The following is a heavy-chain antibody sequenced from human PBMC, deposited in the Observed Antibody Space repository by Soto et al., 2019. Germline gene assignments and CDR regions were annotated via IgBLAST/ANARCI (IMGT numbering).Heavy chain of an antibody. Sequence: ASVKVSFKASGYTFTSYAMHWVRQAPGQRLEWMGWINAGNGNTKYSQKFQGRVTITRDTSASTAYMELSSLRSEDMAVYYCARRVAATPDKNWFDPWGQGTLVTVSS. D-gene: IGHD2-15*01. J-gene: IGHJ5*02. CDR3: ARRVAATPDKNWFDP. V-gene: IGHV1-3*01. CDR2: INAGNGNT. CDR1: GYTFTSYA.